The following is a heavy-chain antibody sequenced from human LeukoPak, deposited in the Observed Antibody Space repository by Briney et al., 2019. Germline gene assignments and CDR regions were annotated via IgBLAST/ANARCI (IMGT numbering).Heavy chain of an antibody. CDR2: IKQDGSEK. CDR3: ARGITIFGVTANWFDP. D-gene: IGHD3-3*01. Sequence: PGGSLRLSRAASGFTFSSYWMSWVRQAPGKGLEWVANIKQDGSEKYYMDSVKGRFTISRDNAKNSLYLQMNSLRAEDTAVYYCARGITIFGVTANWFDPWGQGTLVTVSS. J-gene: IGHJ5*02. V-gene: IGHV3-7*04. CDR1: GFTFSSYW.